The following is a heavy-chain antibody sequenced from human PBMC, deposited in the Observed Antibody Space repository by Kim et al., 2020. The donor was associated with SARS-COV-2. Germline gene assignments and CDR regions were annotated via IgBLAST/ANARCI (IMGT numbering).Heavy chain of an antibody. CDR2: INHSGST. Sequence: SETLSLTCAVYGGSFSGYYWSWIRQPPGKGLEWIGEINHSGSTNYNPSLKSRVTISVDTSKNQFSLKLSSVTAADTAVYYCARGYYDILTGYRYWYFDL. D-gene: IGHD3-9*01. CDR1: GGSFSGYY. CDR3: ARGYYDILTGYRYWYFDL. V-gene: IGHV4-34*01. J-gene: IGHJ2*01.